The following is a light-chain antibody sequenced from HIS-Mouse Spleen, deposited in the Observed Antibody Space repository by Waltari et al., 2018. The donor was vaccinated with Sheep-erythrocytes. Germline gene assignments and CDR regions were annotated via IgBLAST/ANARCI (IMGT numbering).Light chain of an antibody. CDR2: DVS. J-gene: IGLJ1*01. CDR1: SSDVGGYNY. CDR3: CSYAGSYNHV. Sequence: PRSVSGSPGQSVTISCTGTSSDVGGYNYVSWYQQHPGKAPKLMIYDVSKRPSAVPDRFSGSKSGNTASLTISGLQAEDEADYYCCSYAGSYNHVFATGTKVTVL. V-gene: IGLV2-11*01.